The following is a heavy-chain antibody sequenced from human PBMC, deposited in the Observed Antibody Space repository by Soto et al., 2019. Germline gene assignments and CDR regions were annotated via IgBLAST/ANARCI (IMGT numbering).Heavy chain of an antibody. CDR3: ARGRRQWLVLRAFDI. CDR2: IYHSGST. J-gene: IGHJ3*02. CDR1: GGSISSSSYY. V-gene: IGHV4-39*07. D-gene: IGHD6-19*01. Sequence: SETLSLTCTVSGGSISSSSYYWGWIRQPPGKGLEWIGSIYHSGSTYYNPSLKSRVTISVDTSKNQFSLKLSSVTAADTAVYYCARGRRQWLVLRAFDIWGQGTMV.